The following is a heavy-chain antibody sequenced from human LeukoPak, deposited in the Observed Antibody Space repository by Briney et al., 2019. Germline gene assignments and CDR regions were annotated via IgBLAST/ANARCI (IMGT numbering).Heavy chain of an antibody. D-gene: IGHD3-10*01. V-gene: IGHV4-59*01. CDR2: IYYRVAS. Sequence: PSETLSLTCTVSGDSISTYYWSWIRQPPGRGLEWIGYIYYRVASDYNPSLKSRVTMSVDMFTRQISLKLCSVTAADTAVYYCARVFDSGSQAYFYYMDVWGKGTTVTISS. CDR3: ARVFDSGSQAYFYYMDV. J-gene: IGHJ6*03. CDR1: GDSISTYY.